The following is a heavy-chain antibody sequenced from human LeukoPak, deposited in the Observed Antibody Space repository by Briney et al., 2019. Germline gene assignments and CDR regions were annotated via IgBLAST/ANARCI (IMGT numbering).Heavy chain of an antibody. D-gene: IGHD2-8*01. CDR1: GYTFTGYY. CDR3: AREGYCTDGVCYPFGY. J-gene: IGHJ4*02. V-gene: IGHV1-2*06. CDR2: INPNSGGT. Sequence: ASVKVSCKASGYTFTGYYMHWVRQAPGQGREWMGRINPNSGGTNYAQKFQGRVTMTRDTSISTAYMELSRLRSDDTAVYYCAREGYCTDGVCYPFGYWGQRTLVTVSS.